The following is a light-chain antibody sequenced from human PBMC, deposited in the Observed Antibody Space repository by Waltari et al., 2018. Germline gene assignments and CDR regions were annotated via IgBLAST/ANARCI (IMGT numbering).Light chain of an antibody. Sequence: SYVLTQSPSVSVAPGATARITCGGNNIGSKTVHWYQKKTGQAPILVMYYNNDRPSGIPERFSGSNSGSTATLTISRVEAGDEADYYCQLWDSSSDHVVFGGGTKLTVL. CDR1: NIGSKT. V-gene: IGLV3-21*04. CDR2: YNN. CDR3: QLWDSSSDHVV. J-gene: IGLJ2*01.